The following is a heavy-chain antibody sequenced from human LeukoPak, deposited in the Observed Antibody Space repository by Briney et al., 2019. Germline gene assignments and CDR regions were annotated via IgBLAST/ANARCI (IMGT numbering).Heavy chain of an antibody. D-gene: IGHD4-11*01. CDR1: GGSISSTSFH. CDR2: IYYSGST. Sequence: SETLSLTCTVSGGSISSTSFHWGGIRQPPGKGLEWIGSIYYSGSTYYNPSLKSRVTISVDTSKNQFSLKLSSVTAADTAVYYCARLLGPDSKVDYWGQGTLVTVSS. J-gene: IGHJ4*02. V-gene: IGHV4-39*01. CDR3: ARLLGPDSKVDY.